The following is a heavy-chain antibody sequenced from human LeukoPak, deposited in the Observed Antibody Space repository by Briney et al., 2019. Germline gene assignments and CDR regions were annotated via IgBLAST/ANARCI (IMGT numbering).Heavy chain of an antibody. Sequence: GGSLRLSCAASGFTFSSYGMNWVRQAPGKGLEWISYISSSSSTIYYADSVKGRFTISRDNAKNSLYLQMNSLRAEDTAVYYCARISSTYYYGMDVWGQGTTVTVSS. CDR3: ARISSTYYYGMDV. CDR1: GFTFSSYG. D-gene: IGHD2-2*01. V-gene: IGHV3-48*01. CDR2: ISSSSSTI. J-gene: IGHJ6*02.